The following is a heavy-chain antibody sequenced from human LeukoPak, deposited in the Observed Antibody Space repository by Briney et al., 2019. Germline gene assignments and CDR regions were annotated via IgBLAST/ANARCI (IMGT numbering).Heavy chain of an antibody. J-gene: IGHJ5*02. CDR1: GGSFSGYY. Sequence: SETLSLTCAVYGGSFSGYYWSWIRQPPGKGLEWIGEINHSGSTNHNSSLKSRVTISVDTSKNQFSLKLSSVTAADTAVYYCATRPDIAATGPGWFDPWGQGTLVTVSS. CDR3: ATRPDIAATGPGWFDP. D-gene: IGHD6-13*01. V-gene: IGHV4-34*01. CDR2: INHSGST.